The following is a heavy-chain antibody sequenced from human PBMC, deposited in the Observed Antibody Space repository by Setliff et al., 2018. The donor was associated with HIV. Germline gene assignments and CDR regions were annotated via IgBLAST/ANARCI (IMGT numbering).Heavy chain of an antibody. CDR3: ATGSRIRFSDGEAFDV. V-gene: IGHV4-4*08. Sequence: SETLSLTCAVSSESIVSYYWNWIRQPPGRGLEWIGCIHTSGRTKYNPSLKSRLTILVDTSKKQFSLRLTSVTAADTAVYYCATGSRIRFSDGEAFDVWGQGTMVTVSS. D-gene: IGHD3-3*01. CDR2: IHTSGRT. CDR1: SESIVSYY. J-gene: IGHJ3*01.